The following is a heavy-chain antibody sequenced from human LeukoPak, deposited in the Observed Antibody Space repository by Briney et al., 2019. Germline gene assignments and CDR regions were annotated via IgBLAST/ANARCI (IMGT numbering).Heavy chain of an antibody. CDR3: ARAPSHSSGWPYYYYYYYMDV. J-gene: IGHJ6*03. CDR2: IIPIFGTA. Sequence: SVKVSCKASGGTFSNYAISWVRQAPGQGLEWMGGIIPIFGTANYAQKFRGRVTITADKSTRTAYMELSSLRSEDTAVYYCARAPSHSSGWPYYYYYYYMDVWGKGTTVTVSS. D-gene: IGHD6-19*01. CDR1: GGTFSNYA. V-gene: IGHV1-69*06.